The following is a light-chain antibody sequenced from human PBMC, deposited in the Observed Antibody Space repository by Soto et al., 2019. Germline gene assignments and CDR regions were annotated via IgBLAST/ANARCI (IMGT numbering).Light chain of an antibody. Sequence: QSALTQPASVSGSPGQSITISCTGTRSDIGAYNFVSWYQQHPGKAPKLMIYDVSIRPSGVSHRFSGSKSGNTASLTISGLQAADEADYYCSSYAGSSTLVFFGGGTKLTVL. CDR1: RSDIGAYNF. V-gene: IGLV2-14*01. CDR2: DVS. CDR3: SSYAGSSTLVF. J-gene: IGLJ2*01.